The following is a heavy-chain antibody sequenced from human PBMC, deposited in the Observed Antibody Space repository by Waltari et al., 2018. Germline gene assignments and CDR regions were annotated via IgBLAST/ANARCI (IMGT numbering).Heavy chain of an antibody. CDR3: ATLGAYLGAFEV. Sequence: EVQLVETGGALIHPGGSLRLSCAASEFIVRNNYMAWVRQAPGKGLEWVSGIYAGGGSDSADSVRGRFTISRDNSKNTLYLEMNALRPDDTAVYYCATLGAYLGAFEVWGRGTMVTVSS. D-gene: IGHD3-16*01. CDR2: IYAGGGS. V-gene: IGHV3-53*02. J-gene: IGHJ3*01. CDR1: EFIVRNNY.